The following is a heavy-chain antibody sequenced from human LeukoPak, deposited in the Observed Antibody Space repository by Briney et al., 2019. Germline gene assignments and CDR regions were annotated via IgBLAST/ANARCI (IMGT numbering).Heavy chain of an antibody. J-gene: IGHJ4*02. CDR2: INYSWHT. V-gene: IGHV4-39*01. CDR1: GGSISGSSYH. D-gene: IGHD5-18*01. Sequence: SETLSLTCTVSGGSISGSSYHWGWIRQPPGKGLEWIGSINYSWHTYYNPSLESRDTISVDSSKNQFSLKVTSVTAADTALYYCAPTYSYTRGGYDYWGPGTLVTVSS. CDR3: APTYSYTRGGYDY.